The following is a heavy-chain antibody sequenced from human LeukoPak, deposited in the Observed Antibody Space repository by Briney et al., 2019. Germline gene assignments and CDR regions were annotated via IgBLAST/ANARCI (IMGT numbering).Heavy chain of an antibody. Sequence: GASVKVSCKVSGKSLTRVSIHWVRQSPGQGLEWMGGLDPEHGGRLYAQTFQGRVTMTEDASTDTAYMGLNRLRSEDTAVYYCATATIIWGSYRSWLDTWGQGTLVTVSS. CDR1: GKSLTRVS. J-gene: IGHJ5*02. CDR2: LDPEHGGR. D-gene: IGHD3-16*02. CDR3: ATATIIWGSYRSWLDT. V-gene: IGHV1-24*01.